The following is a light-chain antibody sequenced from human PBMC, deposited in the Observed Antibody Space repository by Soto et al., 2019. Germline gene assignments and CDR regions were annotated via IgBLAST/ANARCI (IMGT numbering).Light chain of an antibody. Sequence: EIVMTQSPASLSVSPGETATLSCRASQSISNSLAWYQQKPGQAPSLLIYGASTRATGIPARFSGSGSGPEFTLTISSLQSEDSALYYCQQYTNWPPRTFGQGTKLEIK. CDR1: QSISNS. CDR3: QQYTNWPPRT. CDR2: GAS. V-gene: IGKV3-15*01. J-gene: IGKJ2*01.